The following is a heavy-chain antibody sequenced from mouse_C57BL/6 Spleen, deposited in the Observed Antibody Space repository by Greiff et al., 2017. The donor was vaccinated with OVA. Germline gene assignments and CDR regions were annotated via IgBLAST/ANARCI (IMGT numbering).Heavy chain of an antibody. J-gene: IGHJ1*03. D-gene: IGHD4-1*01. CDR2: IDPNSGGT. CDR1: GYTFTSYW. CDR3: AGRLANWNWDFDV. V-gene: IGHV1-72*01. Sequence: QVQLQQSGAELVKPGASVKLSCKASGYTFTSYWMHWVKQRPGRGLEWIGRIDPNSGGTTYNEKFKSKAILTVDKPSSTAYMQLSSLTSEDCAIYYGAGRLANWNWDFDVWGKGTTVTVSS.